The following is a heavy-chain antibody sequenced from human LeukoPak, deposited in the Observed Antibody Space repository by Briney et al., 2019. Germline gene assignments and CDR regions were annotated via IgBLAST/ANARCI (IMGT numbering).Heavy chain of an antibody. D-gene: IGHD3-3*01. CDR2: INHSGST. J-gene: IGHJ5*02. Sequence: PSETLSLTCAVYGGSFSGYYWSWVRQLPGKGLEWIGEINHSGSTNYNPSLKSRVTISVDTSKSQSSLKLSSVTAADTAVYYWARARRNFWSGSYIYIRDNWFDPWGQGTLVTVSS. CDR1: GGSFSGYY. CDR3: ARARRNFWSGSYIYIRDNWFDP. V-gene: IGHV4-34*01.